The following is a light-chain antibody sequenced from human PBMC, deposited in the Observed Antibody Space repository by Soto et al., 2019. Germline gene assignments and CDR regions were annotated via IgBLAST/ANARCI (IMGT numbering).Light chain of an antibody. Sequence: PGERATLSCRASQSVNSYLAWYQQKPGQAPRLLIYDSSNRATGVPARFSGSGSGTDFTLTISSLEPEDFAVYYCQHRSSWPVTFGQGTRLEMK. CDR3: QHRSSWPVT. CDR2: DSS. V-gene: IGKV3-11*01. J-gene: IGKJ5*01. CDR1: QSVNSY.